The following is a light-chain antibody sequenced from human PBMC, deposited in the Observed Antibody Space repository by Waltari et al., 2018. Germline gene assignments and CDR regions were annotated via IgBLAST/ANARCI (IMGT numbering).Light chain of an antibody. CDR1: QIILNSHNNKHS. V-gene: IGKV4-1*01. CDR3: HQFYSTPYT. Sequence: DIVMTQSPDSLAVSLGERATINCTSSQIILNSHNNKHSLIWYQQKPGQPPKILISWASTRESGVPDRFSGSGSGTDFTLTVSSLQAEDVAVYYCHQFYSTPYTFGQGTKLEIK. J-gene: IGKJ2*01. CDR2: WAS.